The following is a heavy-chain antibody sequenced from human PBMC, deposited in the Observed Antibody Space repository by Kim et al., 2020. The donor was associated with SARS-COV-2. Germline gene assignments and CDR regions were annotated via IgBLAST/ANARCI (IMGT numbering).Heavy chain of an antibody. Sequence: ASVKVSCKASGYTFTSYGISWVRQAPGQGLEWMGWISAYNGNTNYAQKLQGRVTMTTDTSTSTAYMELRSLRSDDTAVYYCARVPPRRVFDSSGYYYPFDYWGQGTLVTVSS. V-gene: IGHV1-18*01. CDR1: GYTFTSYG. D-gene: IGHD3-22*01. J-gene: IGHJ4*02. CDR2: ISAYNGNT. CDR3: ARVPPRRVFDSSGYYYPFDY.